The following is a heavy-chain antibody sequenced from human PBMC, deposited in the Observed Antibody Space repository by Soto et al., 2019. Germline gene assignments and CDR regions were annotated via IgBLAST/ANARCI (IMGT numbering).Heavy chain of an antibody. Sequence: PSETLSLTCAVSGGSISRGGYSWSWIRQPPGKGLEWIGYIYHSGSTYYNPSLKSRVTISVDRSKNQFSLKLSSVTAADTAVYYCARSITMVRGAPPDFDYWGQGTLVTVSS. J-gene: IGHJ4*02. CDR3: ARSITMVRGAPPDFDY. D-gene: IGHD3-10*01. CDR1: GGSISRGGYS. CDR2: IYHSGST. V-gene: IGHV4-30-2*01.